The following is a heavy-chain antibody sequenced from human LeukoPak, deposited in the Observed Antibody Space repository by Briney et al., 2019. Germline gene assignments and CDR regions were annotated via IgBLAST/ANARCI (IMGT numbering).Heavy chain of an antibody. D-gene: IGHD4-17*01. CDR2: IIPIFGTA. V-gene: IGHV1-69*06. CDR3: ARSFGDYAWFNP. Sequence: ASVKVSCKASGYTFSNYGISWVRQAPGQGLEWMGGIIPIFGTANYAQKFQGRVTITADKSTSTAYMELSSLRSEDTAVYYCARSFGDYAWFNPWGQGTLVTVSS. J-gene: IGHJ5*02. CDR1: GYTFSNYG.